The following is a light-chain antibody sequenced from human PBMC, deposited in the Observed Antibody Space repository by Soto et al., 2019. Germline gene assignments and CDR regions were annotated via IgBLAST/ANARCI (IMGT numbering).Light chain of an antibody. V-gene: IGKV3-15*01. CDR2: GIS. J-gene: IGKJ4*01. Sequence: PATLSVSPGERATLSCRASQSVRSHLAWYQQKPGQAPSLLISGISTLQSGVPSRFSGSGYGTEFTLTISNLQPEDVATYYCQKYNTAPLTFGGGTKVDIK. CDR1: QSVRSH. CDR3: QKYNTAPLT.